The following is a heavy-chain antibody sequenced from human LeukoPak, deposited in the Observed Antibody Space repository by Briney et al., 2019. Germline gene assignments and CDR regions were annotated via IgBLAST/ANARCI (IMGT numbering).Heavy chain of an antibody. D-gene: IGHD1-1*01. CDR3: ARVLGNDCFNYFDY. V-gene: IGHV4-34*01. Sequence: SETLSLTCAVYDGSFSGYYWSWIRQPPGKGLEWIGEINHSGSTNYNPSLKSRVTISVDTSKNQFSLKLSSVTAADTAVYYCARVLGNDCFNYFDYWGQGTLVTVSS. CDR2: INHSGST. CDR1: DGSFSGYY. J-gene: IGHJ4*02.